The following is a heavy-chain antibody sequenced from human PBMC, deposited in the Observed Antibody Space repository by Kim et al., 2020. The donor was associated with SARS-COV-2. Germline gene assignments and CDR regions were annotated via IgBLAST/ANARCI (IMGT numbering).Heavy chain of an antibody. CDR3: ARDSPMVRGVISRYYYYGMDV. V-gene: IGHV3-21*01. D-gene: IGHD3-10*01. Sequence: GGSLRLSCAASGFTFSSYSMNWVRQAPGKGLEWVSSISSSSSYIYYADSVKGRFTISRDNAKNSLYLQMNSLRAEDTAVYYCARDSPMVRGVISRYYYYGMDVWGQGTTVTVSS. J-gene: IGHJ6*02. CDR1: GFTFSSYS. CDR2: ISSSSSYI.